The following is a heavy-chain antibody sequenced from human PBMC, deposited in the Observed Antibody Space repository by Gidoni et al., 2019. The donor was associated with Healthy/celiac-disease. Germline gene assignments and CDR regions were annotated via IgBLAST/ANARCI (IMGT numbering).Heavy chain of an antibody. Sequence: QLQLQESGPGLVKPSETLSLTCTVSGGSISSSSYYWGWIRQPPGKGLEWIGSIYYSGSTYYNPSLKSRVTISVDTSKNQFSLKLSSVTAADTAVYYCNWNPRSRYYGMDVWGQGTTVTVSS. CDR1: GGSISSSSYY. CDR2: IYYSGST. V-gene: IGHV4-39*01. CDR3: NWNPRSRYYGMDV. D-gene: IGHD1-1*01. J-gene: IGHJ6*02.